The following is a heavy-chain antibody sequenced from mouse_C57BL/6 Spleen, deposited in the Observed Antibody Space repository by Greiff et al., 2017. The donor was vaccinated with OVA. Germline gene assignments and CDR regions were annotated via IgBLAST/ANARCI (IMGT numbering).Heavy chain of an antibody. CDR3: ARGATVVEYAMDY. J-gene: IGHJ4*01. D-gene: IGHD1-1*01. V-gene: IGHV1-31*01. CDR2: IYPYNGVS. CDR1: GYSFTGYY. Sequence: FQLQQSGPELVKPGASVKISCKASGYSFTGYYMHWVKQSHGNILDWIGYIYPYNGVSSYNQKFKGKATLTVDKSSSTAYMELRSLTSEDSAVYYSARGATVVEYAMDYWGQGTSVTVSS.